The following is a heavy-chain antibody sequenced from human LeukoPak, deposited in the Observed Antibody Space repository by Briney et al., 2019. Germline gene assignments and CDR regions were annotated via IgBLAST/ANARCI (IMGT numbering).Heavy chain of an antibody. D-gene: IGHD4-17*01. CDR2: INHSGNT. Sequence: SETLSLTCAVYGGSFSGYYWSWIRQPPGKGLEWIGEINHSGNTNYNPSLKSRVTISVDTSKNQFSLKLSSVTAADTAVYYCARGLTSVTTFNWFDPWGQGTLVTVSS. V-gene: IGHV4-34*01. CDR3: ARGLTSVTTFNWFDP. J-gene: IGHJ5*02. CDR1: GGSFSGYY.